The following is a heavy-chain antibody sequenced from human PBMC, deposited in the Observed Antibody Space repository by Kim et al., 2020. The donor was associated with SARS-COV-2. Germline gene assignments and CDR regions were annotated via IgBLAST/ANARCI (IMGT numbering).Heavy chain of an antibody. CDR2: INHSGST. Sequence: SETLSLTCAVYGGSFSGYYWSWIRQPPGKGLEWIGEINHSGSTNYNPSLKSRVTISVDTSKNQFSLKLSSVTAADTAVYYCARGRHHSSGWRYYYYGMDVWGQGTTVTVSS. D-gene: IGHD6-19*01. V-gene: IGHV4-34*01. CDR3: ARGRHHSSGWRYYYYGMDV. J-gene: IGHJ6*02. CDR1: GGSFSGYY.